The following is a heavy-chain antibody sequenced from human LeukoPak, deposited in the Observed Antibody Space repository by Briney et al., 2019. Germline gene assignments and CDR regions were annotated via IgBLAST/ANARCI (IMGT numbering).Heavy chain of an antibody. CDR3: VKGTPYDILTGYYKG. D-gene: IGHD3-9*01. CDR2: ISSNGGSR. Sequence: GGSLRLSCSASGFTFSSYAMHWVRQAPGQGLEYVSAISSNGGSRHYADSVKGRFTISRDNSKNTLYLQMSSLRAEDTAVYYCVKGTPYDILTGYYKGWGQGTPVTVSS. J-gene: IGHJ4*02. CDR1: GFTFSSYA. V-gene: IGHV3-64D*06.